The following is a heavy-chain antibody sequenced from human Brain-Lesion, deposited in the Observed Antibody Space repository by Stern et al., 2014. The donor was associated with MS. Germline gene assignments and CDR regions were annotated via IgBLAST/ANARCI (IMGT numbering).Heavy chain of an antibody. J-gene: IGHJ4*02. CDR2: IFSTGET. CDR3: ARMREYCSGGICFAGYYDS. V-gene: IGHV2-26*01. CDR1: GFSLSNAAMG. D-gene: IGHD2-15*01. Sequence: QVPLRESGPVLVKPTETLTLTCSVSGFSLSNAAMGVSWIRPPPGMALECLAHIFSTGETAYSTSLKSRLTISKDTSRSQVVLTMTNMDPVDTATYYCARMREYCSGGICFAGYYDSWGQGTLVTVSS.